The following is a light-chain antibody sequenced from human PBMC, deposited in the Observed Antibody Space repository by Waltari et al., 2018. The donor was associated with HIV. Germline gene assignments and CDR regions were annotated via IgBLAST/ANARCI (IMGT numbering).Light chain of an antibody. J-gene: IGLJ2*01. CDR2: EVT. CDR1: TSDIAYYNY. CDR3: SSYTKSGNVV. Sequence: QSALTQPASVSGSPGQPVIISCTGSTSDIAYYNYVSWYQQQSGKAPKALIYEVTNRASGISSRFSGSKSGNAAYLTISGLQTDDEGDYFCSSYTKSGNVVFGGGT. V-gene: IGLV2-14*01.